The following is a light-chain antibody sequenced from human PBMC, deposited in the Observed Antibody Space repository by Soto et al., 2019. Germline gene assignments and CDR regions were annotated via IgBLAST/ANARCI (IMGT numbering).Light chain of an antibody. CDR3: KSYAGSNTYV. V-gene: IGLV2-8*01. Sequence: QSALTQPPSASGSPGQSVTISCTGTKNDIGVYDFVSWYQHHPGKAPRLIIYEVAQRPSGVPDRFSGSKSGNTASLTVSEPQAADEADYFCKSYAGSNTYVFGSGTKATVL. J-gene: IGLJ1*01. CDR2: EVA. CDR1: KNDIGVYDF.